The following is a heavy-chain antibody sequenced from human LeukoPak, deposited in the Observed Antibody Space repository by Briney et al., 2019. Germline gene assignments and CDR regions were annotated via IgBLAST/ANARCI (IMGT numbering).Heavy chain of an antibody. CDR2: INHSGST. V-gene: IGHV4-34*01. Sequence: SETLSLTCAVYGGSFSGYYWSWIRQPPGKGLEWIGEINHSGSTNYNPSLKSRVTISVDTSKNQFSLKLSSVTAADTAVYYCARGKYSSSFDYWGQGTLVTVSS. CDR1: GGSFSGYY. D-gene: IGHD6-13*01. J-gene: IGHJ4*02. CDR3: ARGKYSSSFDY.